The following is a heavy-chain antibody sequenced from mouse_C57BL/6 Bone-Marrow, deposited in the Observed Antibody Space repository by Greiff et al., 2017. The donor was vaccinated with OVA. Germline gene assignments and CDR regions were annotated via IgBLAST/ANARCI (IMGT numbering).Heavy chain of an antibody. J-gene: IGHJ1*03. CDR2: IDPSDSYT. CDR3: ARSIYYYGSSPYWYFDV. Sequence: VQLQQPGAELVMPGASVKLSCKASGYTFTSYWMHWVKQRPGQGLEWIGEIDPSDSYTNYNQKFKGKSTLTVDKSSSTAYMQLSSLTSEDSAVYYCARSIYYYGSSPYWYFDVWGTGTTVTVSS. V-gene: IGHV1-69*01. CDR1: GYTFTSYW. D-gene: IGHD1-1*01.